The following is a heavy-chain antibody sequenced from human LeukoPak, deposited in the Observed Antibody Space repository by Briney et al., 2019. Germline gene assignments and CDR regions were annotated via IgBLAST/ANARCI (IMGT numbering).Heavy chain of an antibody. V-gene: IGHV1-2*02. CDR3: ARAIVGYGDYGVDY. Sequence: ASVKVSCKASAYTFTGYYMHWVRQAPGQGLEWMGWINPNSGGTNYAQKFQGRVTMTRDTSISTAYMELSRLRSDDTAVYYCARAIVGYGDYGVDYWGQGTLVTVSS. CDR1: AYTFTGYY. D-gene: IGHD4-17*01. J-gene: IGHJ4*02. CDR2: INPNSGGT.